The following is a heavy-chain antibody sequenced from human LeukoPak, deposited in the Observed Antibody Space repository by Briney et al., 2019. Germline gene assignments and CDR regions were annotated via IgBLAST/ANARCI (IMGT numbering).Heavy chain of an antibody. Sequence: AGSLTLSCAASGFTFSDYWMHWVRQAPGKGLVWVSRINGDGSSTSYADSVKGRFTISRDNAKNTLYLQMNSLRAEDTALYYCARVGYNYGYDYWGQGNLVIVSS. CDR3: ARVGYNYGYDY. CDR1: GFTFSDYW. D-gene: IGHD5-18*01. V-gene: IGHV3-74*01. J-gene: IGHJ4*02. CDR2: INGDGSST.